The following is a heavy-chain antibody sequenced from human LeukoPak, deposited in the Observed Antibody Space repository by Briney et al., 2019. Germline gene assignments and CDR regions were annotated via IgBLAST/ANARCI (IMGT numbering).Heavy chain of an antibody. CDR1: RFTFSSYA. J-gene: IGHJ4*02. CDR2: ISYDGSNK. V-gene: IGHV3-30*04. D-gene: IGHD3-9*01. CDR3: AREDYDILTGYYNSIDY. Sequence: GGSLRLSCAASRFTFSSYAMHWVRQAPGKGLEWVAVISYDGSNKYYADSVKGRFTISRDNSKNTLYLQMNGLRAEDTAVYYCAREDYDILTGYYNSIDYWGQGTLVTVSS.